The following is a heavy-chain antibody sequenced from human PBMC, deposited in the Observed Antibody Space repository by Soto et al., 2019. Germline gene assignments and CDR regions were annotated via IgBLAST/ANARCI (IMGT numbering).Heavy chain of an antibody. CDR3: ARFIVVVPPRRSPSEYNWFDP. CDR2: IYYSGST. Sequence: SETLSLTCTVSGGSISSGGYYWSWIRQHPGKGLEWIGYIYYSGSTYYNPSLKSRVTISVDTSKNQFSLKLSSVTAADTAVYYCARFIVVVPPRRSPSEYNWFDPWGQGTLVTVSS. V-gene: IGHV4-31*03. J-gene: IGHJ5*02. D-gene: IGHD2-2*01. CDR1: GGSISSGGYY.